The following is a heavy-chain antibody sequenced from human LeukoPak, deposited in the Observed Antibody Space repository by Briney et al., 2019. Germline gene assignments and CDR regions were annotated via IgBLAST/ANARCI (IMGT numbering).Heavy chain of an antibody. D-gene: IGHD3-3*01. J-gene: IGHJ4*02. CDR2: IYTSGST. Sequence: SQTLSLTCTVSGGSISSGSYYWSWIRQPAGKGLEWIGRIYTSGSTNYNPSLKSRVIISVDTSKNQFSLKLSYVTAAEPAVDYCARESSLLRSTDYWGQGTLVTVSS. CDR3: ARESSLLRSTDY. V-gene: IGHV4-61*02. CDR1: GGSISSGSYY.